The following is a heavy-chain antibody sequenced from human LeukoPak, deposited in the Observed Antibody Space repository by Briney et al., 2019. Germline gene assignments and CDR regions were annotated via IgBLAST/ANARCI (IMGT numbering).Heavy chain of an antibody. CDR1: GFTFSSYA. Sequence: GGSLRLSCAASGFTFSSYAMSWVRQAPGKGLEWVSSLSGSGDTTYYADSVKGRFTISRDNSKNTLYLQMTSLRAEDTAVYYCAKDQDIVATIGAFDYWGQGTLVTVSS. CDR2: LSGSGDTT. V-gene: IGHV3-23*01. J-gene: IGHJ4*02. D-gene: IGHD5-12*01. CDR3: AKDQDIVATIGAFDY.